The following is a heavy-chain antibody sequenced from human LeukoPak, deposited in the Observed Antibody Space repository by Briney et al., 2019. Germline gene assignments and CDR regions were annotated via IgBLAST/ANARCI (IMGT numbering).Heavy chain of an antibody. CDR1: GFTFSSYW. Sequence: GGSLRLSCAASGFTFSSYWMSWVRQAPGKGLEGGANIKQDGSEKYYVDSVKGRFTISRDNAKNSLYLQMNSLRAEDTAVYYCARVVVVVAATWFDPWGQGTLVTVSS. CDR3: ARVVVVVAATWFDP. J-gene: IGHJ5*02. D-gene: IGHD2-15*01. V-gene: IGHV3-7*03. CDR2: IKQDGSEK.